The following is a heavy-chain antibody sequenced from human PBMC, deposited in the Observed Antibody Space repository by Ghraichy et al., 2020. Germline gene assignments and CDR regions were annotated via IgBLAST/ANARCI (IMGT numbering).Heavy chain of an antibody. CDR2: IRYDGSNK. D-gene: IGHD5-18*01. V-gene: IGHV3-30*02. Sequence: GGSLRLSCAASGFTFSSYGMHWVRQAPGKGLEWVAFIRYDGSNKYYADSVKGRFTISRDNSKNTLYLQMNSLRAEDTAVYYCAKDLLGYSYGLNSYFDYWGQGTLVTVSS. CDR1: GFTFSSYG. CDR3: AKDLLGYSYGLNSYFDY. J-gene: IGHJ4*02.